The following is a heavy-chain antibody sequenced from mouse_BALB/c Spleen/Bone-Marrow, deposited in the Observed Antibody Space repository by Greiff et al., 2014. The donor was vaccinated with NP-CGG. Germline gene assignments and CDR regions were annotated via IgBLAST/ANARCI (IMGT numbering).Heavy chain of an antibody. CDR1: GYAFTNYL. J-gene: IGHJ4*01. CDR3: AREGYDNDGGRSMDY. V-gene: IGHV1-54*01. D-gene: IGHD2-4*01. CDR2: IDPGSGGT. Sequence: VQLQQSGAVLVRPGTSVKVSCKAPGYAFTNYLIEWVKQRPGQGLEWIGLIDPGSGGTNYNEKFKGKATLTADKSSSTAHMQLSSLTSDDSAVYFCAREGYDNDGGRSMDYWGQGTSVTVSS.